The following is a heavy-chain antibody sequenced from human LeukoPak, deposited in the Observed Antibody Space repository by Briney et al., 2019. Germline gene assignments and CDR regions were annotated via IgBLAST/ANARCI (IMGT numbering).Heavy chain of an antibody. CDR1: GGSISSYY. J-gene: IGHJ5*02. V-gene: IGHV4-59*01. Sequence: PSETLSLTCTVSGGSISSYYWSWIRQPPGKGLEWIGYIYYSGRTNYNPSLKSRITILVDTSKNQFSLKLSSVTAAGTAVYYCARAETQYYDFWSGYHNWFGPWGQGTLVTVSS. CDR3: ARAETQYYDFWSGYHNWFGP. D-gene: IGHD3-3*01. CDR2: IYYSGRT.